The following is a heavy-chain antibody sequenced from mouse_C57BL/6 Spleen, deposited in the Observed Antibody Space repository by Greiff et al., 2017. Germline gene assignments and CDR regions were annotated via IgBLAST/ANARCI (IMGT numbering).Heavy chain of an antibody. V-gene: IGHV5-9-1*02. Sequence: EVKVEESGEGLVKPGGSLKLSCAASGFTFSSYAMSWVRQTPEKRLEWVAYISSGGDYIYYADTVKGRFTISRDNARNTLYLQMSSLKSEDTAMYYCTRADYDYDGAWFAYWGQGTLVTVSA. CDR3: TRADYDYDGAWFAY. D-gene: IGHD2-4*01. CDR2: ISSGGDYI. CDR1: GFTFSSYA. J-gene: IGHJ3*01.